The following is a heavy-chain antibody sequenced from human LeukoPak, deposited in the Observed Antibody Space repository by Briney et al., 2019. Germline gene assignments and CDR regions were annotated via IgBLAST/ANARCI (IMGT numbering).Heavy chain of an antibody. J-gene: IGHJ5*02. CDR1: GGSISSYY. D-gene: IGHD3-10*01. CDR3: AILRYGSGSYYPGDFDP. Sequence: SETLSLTCTVSGGSISSYYWSWIRHPAGKGLEVIGRICTSGSTNYNPSLKSRVTMSVATSKTQFSLKLSSVTAADTAVYYCAILRYGSGSYYPGDFDPWGEGTLVTVSS. V-gene: IGHV4-4*07. CDR2: ICTSGST.